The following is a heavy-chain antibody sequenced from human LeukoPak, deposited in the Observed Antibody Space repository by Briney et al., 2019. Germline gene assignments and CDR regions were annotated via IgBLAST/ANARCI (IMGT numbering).Heavy chain of an antibody. CDR2: IYYSGST. J-gene: IGHJ4*02. V-gene: IGHV4-59*01. CDR1: GGSISSYY. Sequence: SETLSLTCTVSGGSISSYYWSWIRQPPGKGLEWIGYIYYSGSTNYNTSLKSRVTISVDTSKNQFSLKLSSVTAADTAVYYCARGSAYYHDSSGYPTFDYWGQGTLVTVSS. D-gene: IGHD3-22*01. CDR3: ARGSAYYHDSSGYPTFDY.